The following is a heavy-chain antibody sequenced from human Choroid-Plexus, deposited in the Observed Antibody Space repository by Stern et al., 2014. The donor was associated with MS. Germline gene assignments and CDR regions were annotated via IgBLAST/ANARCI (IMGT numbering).Heavy chain of an antibody. J-gene: IGHJ5*02. CDR3: AKDRQYLTYFFDH. D-gene: IGHD2/OR15-2a*01. CDR2: VSYDGSNK. V-gene: IGHV3-30*18. CDR1: GFTFGRCA. Sequence: MQLVESGGGVVQPGRPLRLSCVASGFTFGRCAMHWVRQAPGKGLEWVAGVSYDGSNKYYAGSVKGRFTISRDNSQNTLYMQMSSLRPEDTAVYYCAKDRQYLTYFFDHWGQGSLVTVSS.